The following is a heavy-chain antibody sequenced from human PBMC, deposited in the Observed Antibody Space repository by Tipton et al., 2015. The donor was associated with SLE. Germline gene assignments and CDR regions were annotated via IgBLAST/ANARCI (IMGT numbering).Heavy chain of an antibody. CDR2: ISTSSRYI. CDR3: ARDLRERYFDL. V-gene: IGHV3-21*01. J-gene: IGHJ2*01. D-gene: IGHD3-10*01. Sequence: SLRLSCQASGFTFSDYTVNWIRQAPGQGLEWVSSISTSSRYIYYADSVEGRFTISRDNAQKSLFLQLNSLRPEDTAVYYCARDLRERYFDLWGRGTLVTVSS. CDR1: GFTFSDYT.